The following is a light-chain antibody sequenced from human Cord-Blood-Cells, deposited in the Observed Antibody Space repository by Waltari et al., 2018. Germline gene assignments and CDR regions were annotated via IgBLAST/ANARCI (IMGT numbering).Light chain of an antibody. J-gene: IGLJ3*02. CDR3: SSYTSSNTLV. CDR1: SSDVGGYNY. CDR2: EVS. V-gene: IGLV2-14*01. Sequence: QSALTQPASVSGSPGQSITISCTGTSSDVGGYNYVSWYQQHPGKAPKLMSYEVSNRPSGVSNRFSGSKSGNTASLTISGLQAEDEADYYCSSYTSSNTLVFGGGTKLTVL.